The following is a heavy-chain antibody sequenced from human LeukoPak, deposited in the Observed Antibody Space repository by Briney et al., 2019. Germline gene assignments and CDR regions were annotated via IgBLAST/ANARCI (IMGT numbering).Heavy chain of an antibody. CDR1: GGSISSYY. V-gene: IGHV4-59*08. J-gene: IGHJ4*02. CDR2: IYYSGST. D-gene: IGHD4-17*01. Sequence: KPSETLSLTCTVSGGSISSYYWSWIRQPPGKGLEWIGYIYYSGSTNYNPSLKSRVTISVDTSKNQFSLKLSSVTAADTAVYYCARAAYGDYGDYWGQGTLVTVSS. CDR3: ARAAYGDYGDY.